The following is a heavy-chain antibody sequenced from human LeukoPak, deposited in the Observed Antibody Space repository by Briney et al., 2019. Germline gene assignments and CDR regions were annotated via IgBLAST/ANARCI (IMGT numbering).Heavy chain of an antibody. V-gene: IGHV3-66*01. CDR1: GFTVSSNY. Sequence: PGGSLRLSCAASGFTVSSNYMSWVRQAPGKGLEWVSVIYSGGSTYYADSVKGRFTISRDNSKNTLNLQMNSLRPEDTAVYYCAKDQWGRDSGSYSGGFDYWGQGTLVTVSS. D-gene: IGHD1-26*01. CDR2: IYSGGST. J-gene: IGHJ4*02. CDR3: AKDQWGRDSGSYSGGFDY.